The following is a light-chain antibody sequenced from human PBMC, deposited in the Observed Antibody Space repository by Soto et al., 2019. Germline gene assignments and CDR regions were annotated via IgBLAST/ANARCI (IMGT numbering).Light chain of an antibody. CDR3: QQSSSTPPEYT. CDR1: QSIDNF. V-gene: IGKV1-39*01. J-gene: IGKJ2*01. Sequence: DIQMTQSPSSRSASVGDRVTITCRASQSIDNFLNWYQQKPGKAPKVLIYSASRLQSGVPSRFSGSGSGTDFTPTISSLQPEDFATYFCQQSSSTPPEYTFGQGTKLEIK. CDR2: SAS.